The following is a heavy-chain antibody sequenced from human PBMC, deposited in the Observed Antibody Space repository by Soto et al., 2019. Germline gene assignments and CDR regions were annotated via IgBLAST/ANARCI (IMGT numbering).Heavy chain of an antibody. J-gene: IGHJ4*02. D-gene: IGHD2-2*01. CDR2: IYSGGST. Sequence: EVQLVESGGGLVQPGGSLRLSCAASGFTVSSNYMRWVRQAPGKGLEWVSVIYSGGSTYYADSVKGRFTISRDNSKNTLYLQMNSLRAEDTAVYYCATLLLGYCSSTSCSRDYWGQGTLVTVSS. CDR1: GFTVSSNY. CDR3: ATLLLGYCSSTSCSRDY. V-gene: IGHV3-66*01.